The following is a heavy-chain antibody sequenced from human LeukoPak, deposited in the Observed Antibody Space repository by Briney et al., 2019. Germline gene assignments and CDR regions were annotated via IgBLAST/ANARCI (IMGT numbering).Heavy chain of an antibody. Sequence: GGSLRLSCAASGFTFSLYAMSWVRQAPGTGLEWVSGISGSGIGGSTYHADSVKGRFTITRDNSKSTLYLEMNSLRAEDTAVYYCAKSYSSEENSYYYMDVWGKGTTVTVSS. V-gene: IGHV3-23*01. J-gene: IGHJ6*03. CDR3: AKSYSSEENSYYYMDV. CDR2: ISGSGIGGST. CDR1: GFTFSLYA. D-gene: IGHD6-19*01.